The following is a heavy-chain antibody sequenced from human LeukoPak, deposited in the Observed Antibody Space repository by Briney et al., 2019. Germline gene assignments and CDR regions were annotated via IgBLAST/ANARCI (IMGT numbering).Heavy chain of an antibody. CDR2: ISSSSSYI. V-gene: IGHV3-21*01. J-gene: IGHJ4*02. CDR3: ARGGYGAHMG. CDR1: GLTFSSYS. Sequence: GGSLRLSCAASGLTFSSYSINWVRQAPGKGLEWVSSISSSSSYIYYADSVKGRFTISRDNAKSTLYLQMNSLRAEDTAVYYCARGGYGAHMGWGQGTLVTVSS. D-gene: IGHD4-17*01.